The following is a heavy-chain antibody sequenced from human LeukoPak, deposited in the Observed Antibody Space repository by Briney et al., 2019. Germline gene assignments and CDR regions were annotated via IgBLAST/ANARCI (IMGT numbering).Heavy chain of an antibody. Sequence: ASVKVSCKVSGYTLTELSMHWVRQAPGKGLEWMGGFDPEDGETIYAQKFQGRVTMTEDTSTDTAYMELSSLSSEDTAVYYCATHGRFGELSVDYWGQGTLVTVSS. D-gene: IGHD3-10*01. V-gene: IGHV1-24*01. CDR2: FDPEDGET. J-gene: IGHJ4*02. CDR1: GYTLTELS. CDR3: ATHGRFGELSVDY.